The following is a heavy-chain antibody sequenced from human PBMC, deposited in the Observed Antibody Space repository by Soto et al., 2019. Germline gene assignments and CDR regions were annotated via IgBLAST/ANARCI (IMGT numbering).Heavy chain of an antibody. CDR2: IRSKANSYAT. Sequence: LRLSCAASGFTFSGSAMHWARQASGKGLEWVGRIRSKANSYATAYAASVKGRFTISRDDSKNTAYLQMNSLKTEDTAVYYCTRLTAVAGRSIDYWGQGTLVTVSS. V-gene: IGHV3-73*01. CDR3: TRLTAVAGRSIDY. D-gene: IGHD6-19*01. J-gene: IGHJ4*02. CDR1: GFTFSGSA.